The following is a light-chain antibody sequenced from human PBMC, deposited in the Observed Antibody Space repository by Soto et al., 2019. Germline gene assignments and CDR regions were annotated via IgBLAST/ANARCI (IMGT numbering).Light chain of an antibody. CDR1: ILGSKI. Sequence: SYELTQPPSVSVAPGQTASVTCGGNILGSKIVHWYQQRPGQAPVLVVSDDSNRPSGIPERFSGSHSGNTATLTISRVEAGDEAVYYCQVWDATTDHVLFGGGTKVTVL. J-gene: IGLJ2*01. V-gene: IGLV3-21*02. CDR2: DDS. CDR3: QVWDATTDHVL.